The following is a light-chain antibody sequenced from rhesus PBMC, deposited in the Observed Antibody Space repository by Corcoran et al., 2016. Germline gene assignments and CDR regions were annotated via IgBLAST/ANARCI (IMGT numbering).Light chain of an antibody. Sequence: DIQMTQSPSSLSASVGDRVTITCRASQGITNDLAWYQQKPGKTPKLLIDEASSLQSGIPSRFSGSGSGTDFTLTINSLQPEDFATYYCQHYYSTPWTFGQGTKVEVK. CDR3: QHYYSTPWT. CDR1: QGITND. J-gene: IGKJ1*01. V-gene: IGKV1-25*01. CDR2: EAS.